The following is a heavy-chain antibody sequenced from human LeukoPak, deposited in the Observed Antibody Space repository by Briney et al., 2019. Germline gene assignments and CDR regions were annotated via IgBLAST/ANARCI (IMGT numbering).Heavy chain of an antibody. V-gene: IGHV3-13*01. D-gene: IGHD3-10*01. CDR3: ARVLELSGMDV. CDR1: GFTFSSYD. CDR2: IGTAGDT. Sequence: GGSLRLSCAASGFTFSSYDMHWVRQATGKGLEWVSAIGTAGDTYYPGSVKGRLTISRENAKNSLYLQMNSLRAGDTAVYYCARVLELSGMDVWGQGTTVTVSS. J-gene: IGHJ6*02.